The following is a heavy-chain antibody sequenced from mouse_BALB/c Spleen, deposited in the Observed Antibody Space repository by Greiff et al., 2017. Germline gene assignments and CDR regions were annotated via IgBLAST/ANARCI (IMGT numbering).Heavy chain of an antibody. CDR3: ARCGGYRYDERGHAMDY. D-gene: IGHD2-14*01. V-gene: IGHV5-9*03. Sequence: EVKLVESGGGLVKPGGSLKLSCAASGFTFSSYTMSWVRQTPEKRLEWVATISSGGGNTYYPDSVKGRFTISRDNAKNNLYLQMSSLRSEDTALYYCARCGGYRYDERGHAMDYWGQGTSVTVSS. CDR1: GFTFSSYT. J-gene: IGHJ4*01. CDR2: ISSGGGNT.